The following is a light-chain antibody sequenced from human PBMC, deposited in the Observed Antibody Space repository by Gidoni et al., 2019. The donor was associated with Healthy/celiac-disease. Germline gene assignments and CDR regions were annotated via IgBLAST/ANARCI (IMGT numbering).Light chain of an antibody. V-gene: IGLV1-40*01. CDR2: GNS. J-gene: IGLJ2*01. CDR1: SSNIGAGYD. CDR3: QSYDSSMSGSMV. Sequence: QSVLTQPPSVSGAPGQSVTISCTRSSSNIGAGYDVHWYKQLPGTAPKLLIYGNSNRPSGVPDRFSGSKSGTSASLAITGLQAEDEADYYCQSYDSSMSGSMVFGGGTKLTVL.